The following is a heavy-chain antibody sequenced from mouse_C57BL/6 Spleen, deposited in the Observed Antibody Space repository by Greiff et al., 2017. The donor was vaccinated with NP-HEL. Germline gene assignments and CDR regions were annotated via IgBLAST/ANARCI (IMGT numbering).Heavy chain of an antibody. CDR3: AREVLGGRDYFDY. CDR1: GYTFTSYW. V-gene: IGHV1-64*01. CDR2: IHPNSGST. J-gene: IGHJ2*01. D-gene: IGHD3-1*01. Sequence: QVQLQQSGAELVKPGASVKLSCKASGYTFTSYWMHWVKQRPGQGLEWIGMIHPNSGSTNYNEKFKSKATLTVDKSSSTAYMQLSSLTSEDSAVYYCAREVLGGRDYFDYWGQGTTLTVSS.